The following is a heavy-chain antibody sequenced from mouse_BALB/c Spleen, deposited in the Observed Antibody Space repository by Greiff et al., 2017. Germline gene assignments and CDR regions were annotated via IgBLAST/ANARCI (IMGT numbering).Heavy chain of an antibody. V-gene: IGHV1S135*01. J-gene: IGHJ2*01. CDR1: GYSFTSYY. Sequence: EVKLQESGPELMKPGASVKISCKASGYSFTSYYMHWVKQSHGKSLEWIGYIDPFNGGTSYNQKFKGKATLTVDKSSSTAYMHLSSLTSEDSAVYYCASSDGYYFDYWGQGTTLTVSS. CDR3: ASSDGYYFDY. D-gene: IGHD2-3*01. CDR2: IDPFNGGT.